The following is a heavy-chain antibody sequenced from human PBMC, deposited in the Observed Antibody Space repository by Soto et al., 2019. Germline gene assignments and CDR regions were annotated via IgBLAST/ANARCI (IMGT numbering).Heavy chain of an antibody. V-gene: IGHV3-23*01. CDR2: ISGGGGST. CDR3: AKLGGGWPSWVLDMDV. CDR1: GFTFSSYA. Sequence: HPGGSLRLSCVASGFTFSSYAMSWVRQAPGKGLEWVSGISGGGGSTYYADSVKGRFTISRDNSKNTLYLQMKSLRAEDTAVYFCAKLGGGWPSWVLDMDVWGQGTTVTVSS. J-gene: IGHJ6*02. D-gene: IGHD6-19*01.